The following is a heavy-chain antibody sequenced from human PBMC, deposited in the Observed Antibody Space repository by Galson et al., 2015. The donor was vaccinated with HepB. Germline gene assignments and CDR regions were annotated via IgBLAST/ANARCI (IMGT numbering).Heavy chain of an antibody. CDR3: ARAYWNYYDSSGYYFDTPTTSYYYYGMDV. V-gene: IGHV3-21*01. J-gene: IGHJ6*02. CDR1: GFTFSSYS. Sequence: SLRLSCAASGFTFSSYSMNWVRQAPGKGLEWVSSISSSSSYIYYADSVKGRFTISRDNAKNSLYLQMNSLRAEDTAVYYCARAYWNYYDSSGYYFDTPTTSYYYYGMDVWGQGTTVTVSS. CDR2: ISSSSSYI. D-gene: IGHD3-22*01.